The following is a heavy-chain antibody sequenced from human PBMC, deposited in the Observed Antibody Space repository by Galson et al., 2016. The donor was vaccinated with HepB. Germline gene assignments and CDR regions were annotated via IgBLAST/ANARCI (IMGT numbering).Heavy chain of an antibody. CDR2: ISVSEST. V-gene: IGHV4-4*07. J-gene: IGHJ4*02. CDR1: DGSFDSYY. CDR3: ARDVDGNYLFDH. D-gene: IGHD1-7*01. Sequence: ETLSLTCTVSDGSFDSYYWSWLRQPAGKGLEWIGRISVSESTKYNPSLKSRVSMSIDRSKKHFSLKLSSLTAADTAVYYCARDVDGNYLFDHWGQGTVVTVAS.